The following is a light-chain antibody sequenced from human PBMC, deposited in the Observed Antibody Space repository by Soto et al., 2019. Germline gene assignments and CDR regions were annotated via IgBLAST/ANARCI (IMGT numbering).Light chain of an antibody. V-gene: IGKV3-15*01. J-gene: IGKJ4*01. CDR3: QQYADWPLT. Sequence: IVMTQSPATVSVYPGESTSLSCRASRTIGTNLGWYQQKPGQAPRLLISKTSNRATGVPARFSGSGSGTEFTLTITSLQSEDIAVYYCQQYADWPLTFGGGTKV. CDR1: RTIGTN. CDR2: KTS.